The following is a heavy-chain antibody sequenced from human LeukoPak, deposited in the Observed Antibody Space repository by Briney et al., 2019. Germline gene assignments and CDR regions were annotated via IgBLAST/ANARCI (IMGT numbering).Heavy chain of an antibody. CDR3: ARVRSSSLNYYYYYMDV. Sequence: GGSLRLSCAASGFTFSSYSMSWVRQAPGKGLEWVSGINWNGGSTGYADSVKGRFTISRDNAKNSLYLQMNSLRAEDTALYYCARVRSSSLNYYYYYMDVWGKGTTVTVSS. CDR2: INWNGGST. CDR1: GFTFSSYS. D-gene: IGHD6-13*01. V-gene: IGHV3-20*04. J-gene: IGHJ6*03.